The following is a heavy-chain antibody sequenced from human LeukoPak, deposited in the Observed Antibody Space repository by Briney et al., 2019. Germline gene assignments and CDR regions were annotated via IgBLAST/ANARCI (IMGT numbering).Heavy chain of an antibody. CDR1: GFTFSSYA. Sequence: PGGSLRLSCAASGFTFSSYAMSWVRQAPGKGLEWVSAISGSGGSTYYADSVKGRFTISRDDSKNTAYLQMNSLKTEDTAVYYCTRHGGRDYYDSSEDAFDIWGQGTMVTVSS. V-gene: IGHV3-23*01. CDR2: ISGSGGST. CDR3: TRHGGRDYYDSSEDAFDI. J-gene: IGHJ3*02. D-gene: IGHD3-22*01.